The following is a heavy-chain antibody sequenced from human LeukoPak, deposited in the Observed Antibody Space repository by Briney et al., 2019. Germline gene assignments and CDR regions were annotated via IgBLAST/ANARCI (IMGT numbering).Heavy chain of an antibody. CDR3: ARESPSDYGGDY. V-gene: IGHV3-7*03. D-gene: IGHD4-23*01. J-gene: IGHJ4*02. CDR2: IKQDGSEK. Sequence: GGSLRLSCAASGFTLSSYWMSWVRQAPGKGLGWVANIKQDGSEKYYVDSVKGRFTISRDNAKNSLYLQMNSLRAEDTAVYYCARESPSDYGGDYWGQGTLVTVSS. CDR1: GFTLSSYW.